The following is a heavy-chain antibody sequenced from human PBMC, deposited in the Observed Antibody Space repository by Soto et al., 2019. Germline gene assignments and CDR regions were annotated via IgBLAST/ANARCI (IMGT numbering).Heavy chain of an antibody. J-gene: IGHJ4*02. Sequence: GGSLRLSCAASGFTFSSYAMAWVRQAPGKGLEWVSAISGSGGSTYYADSVKGRFTISRDNSKNTLYLQMNSLRAEDTAVYYCATSKEWLLYSFGYWGQGTLVTVS. CDR2: ISGSGGST. CDR3: ATSKEWLLYSFGY. V-gene: IGHV3-23*01. D-gene: IGHD3-3*01. CDR1: GFTFSSYA.